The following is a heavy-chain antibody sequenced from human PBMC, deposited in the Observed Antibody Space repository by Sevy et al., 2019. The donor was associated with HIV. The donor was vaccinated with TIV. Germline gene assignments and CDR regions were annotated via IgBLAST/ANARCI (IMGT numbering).Heavy chain of an antibody. J-gene: IGHJ1*01. Sequence: GGSLRLSCTASGLILRDRAMHWVRQTPGKGLEWVSGMTMYSGSEDYADFVKGRFPISRDNAKNSLNLQMDSLTLEDTALYYCVIEIESGGANFWGQGTLVTVSS. CDR1: GLILRDRA. D-gene: IGHD2-21*01. V-gene: IGHV3-9*01. CDR3: VIEIESGGANF. CDR2: MTMYSGSE.